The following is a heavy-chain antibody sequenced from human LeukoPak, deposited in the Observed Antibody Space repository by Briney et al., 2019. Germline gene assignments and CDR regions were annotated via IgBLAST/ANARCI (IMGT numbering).Heavy chain of an antibody. CDR3: ARGAGTGSYYDY. CDR1: GFSFSIYW. Sequence: TGGSLRLSCAASGFSFSIYWMHWVRQAPGKGLVWVSRINSDGSSTSHAESVKGRFTISRDNAKKTVYLQISSLRAEDTAVYYCARGAGTGSYYDYWGQGTLVTVSS. D-gene: IGHD3-10*01. J-gene: IGHJ4*02. CDR2: INSDGSST. V-gene: IGHV3-74*01.